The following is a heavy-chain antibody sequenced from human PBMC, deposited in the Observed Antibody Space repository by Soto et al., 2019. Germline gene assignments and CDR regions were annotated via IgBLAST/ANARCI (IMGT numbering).Heavy chain of an antibody. Sequence: GGSLRLSCAASGFTFSSYWMSWVRQAPGKGLEWVANIKQDGSEKYYVDSVKGRFTISRDNAKKSLYLQMNSLRAEDTAVYYCARVPWTAHLYDAFDIWGQGTMVTVSS. CDR2: IKQDGSEK. V-gene: IGHV3-7*01. J-gene: IGHJ3*02. CDR3: ARVPWTAHLYDAFDI. CDR1: GFTFSSYW. D-gene: IGHD5-18*01.